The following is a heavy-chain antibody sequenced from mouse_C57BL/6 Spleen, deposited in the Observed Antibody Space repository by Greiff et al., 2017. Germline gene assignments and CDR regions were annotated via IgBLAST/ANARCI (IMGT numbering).Heavy chain of an antibody. CDR2: ISYDGSN. V-gene: IGHV3-6*01. Sequence: VQLKESGPGLVKPSQSLSLTCSVTGYSFTSGYYWNWIRQFPGNKLEWMGYISYDGSNNYNPTLKNRISITRDTSKNQIFLKLNSVTTEDTATYYCARFYSNYYAMDYWGQGTSVTVSS. CDR3: ARFYSNYYAMDY. D-gene: IGHD2-5*01. J-gene: IGHJ4*01. CDR1: GYSFTSGYY.